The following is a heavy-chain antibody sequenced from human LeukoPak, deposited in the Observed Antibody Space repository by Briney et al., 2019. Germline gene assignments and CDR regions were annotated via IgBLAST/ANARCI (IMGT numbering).Heavy chain of an antibody. CDR3: ARGSGWYQYGMDV. CDR2: IYSGGST. CDR1: GFTVSSNY. J-gene: IGHJ6*02. V-gene: IGHV3-53*01. Sequence: GGSLRLSCAASGFTVSSNYMSWVRQAPGKGLEWVSVIYSGGSTYYADSVKGRFTISRDNSKNTLYLQMNSLRAEDTAVYYCARGSGWYQYGMDVWGQGTTVTVSS. D-gene: IGHD6-19*01.